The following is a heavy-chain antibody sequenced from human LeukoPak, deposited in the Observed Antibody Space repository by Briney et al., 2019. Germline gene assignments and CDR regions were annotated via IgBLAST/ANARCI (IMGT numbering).Heavy chain of an antibody. CDR3: AKDWDYYDSTTPYYFDY. V-gene: IGHV3-23*01. Sequence: GGSLRLSCAASGFTFSSYAMSWVRQAPGKGLEWVSAISGSGGSTYYADSVKGRFTISRDNSKNTLYLQMNSLRAEDTAVYYCAKDWDYYDSTTPYYFDYWGQGTLVTVSS. J-gene: IGHJ4*02. CDR1: GFTFSSYA. D-gene: IGHD3-22*01. CDR2: ISGSGGST.